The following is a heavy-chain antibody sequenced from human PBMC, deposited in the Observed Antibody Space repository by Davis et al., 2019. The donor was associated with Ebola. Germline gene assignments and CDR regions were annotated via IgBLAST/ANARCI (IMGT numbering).Heavy chain of an antibody. CDR2: INHSGRT. Sequence: MPSETLSLTCAVYGGSFSGYYWSWIRQPPGKGLEWIGEINHSGRTNYNPSLKSRVTISVDTSKNQFSLKMSSVTAADTAVYYGAREGRSGYSNWFDPWGQGTLVTVSS. V-gene: IGHV4-34*01. CDR3: AREGRSGYSNWFDP. D-gene: IGHD3-22*01. J-gene: IGHJ5*02. CDR1: GGSFSGYY.